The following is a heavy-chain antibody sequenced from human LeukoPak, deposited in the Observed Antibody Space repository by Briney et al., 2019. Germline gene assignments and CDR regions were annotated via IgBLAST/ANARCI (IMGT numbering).Heavy chain of an antibody. CDR3: ARTRDMVWYFDL. CDR2: INHSGST. CDR1: GGSFSGYY. D-gene: IGHD2-21*02. J-gene: IGHJ2*01. Sequence: SETLSLTCAVYGGSFSGYYWSWIRQPPGKGLEWIGEINHSGSTNYNPSLKSRVTISVDTSKNQFSLKLSSVTAADTAVYYCARTRDMVWYFDLWGRGTLVTVSS. V-gene: IGHV4-34*01.